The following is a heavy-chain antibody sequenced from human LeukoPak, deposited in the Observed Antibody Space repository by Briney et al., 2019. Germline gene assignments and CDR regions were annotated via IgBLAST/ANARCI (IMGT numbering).Heavy chain of an antibody. J-gene: IGHJ4*02. CDR3: VKLPAGHLYFDY. CDR2: ISSNGGST. D-gene: IGHD2-2*01. Sequence: GGSLRLSCSASRYTFSSYALHWVCQARGKGLEYVSAISSNGGSTYYADSVKGRFTISRDNSKNTLYLQMSSLRAEDTAVYYCVKLPAGHLYFDYWGQGTLVTVSS. V-gene: IGHV3-64D*06. CDR1: RYTFSSYA.